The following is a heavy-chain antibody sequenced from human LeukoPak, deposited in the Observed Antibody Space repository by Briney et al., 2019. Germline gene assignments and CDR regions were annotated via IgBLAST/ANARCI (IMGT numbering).Heavy chain of an antibody. Sequence: PSQTLSLTCTVSGGSISSGDYYWSWIRQPPGKGLEWIGYIYYSGSTYYNPSLKSRVTISVDTSKNQFSLKPSSVTAADTAVYYCARDDGGGSLHYFDYWGQGTLVTVSS. CDR3: ARDDGGGSLHYFDY. CDR2: IYYSGST. D-gene: IGHD2-15*01. CDR1: GGSISSGDYY. V-gene: IGHV4-30-4*01. J-gene: IGHJ4*02.